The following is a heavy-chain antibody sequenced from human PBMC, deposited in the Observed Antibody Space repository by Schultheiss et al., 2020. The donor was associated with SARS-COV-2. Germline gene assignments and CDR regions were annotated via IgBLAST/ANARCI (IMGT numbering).Heavy chain of an antibody. V-gene: IGHV4-39*01. CDR1: GGSISSSGFY. D-gene: IGHD3-10*01. J-gene: IGHJ5*02. Sequence: SETLSLTCTVSGGSISSSGFYWAWIRQTPGKGLEWIGSIYYSGSTYYNPSLKSRVSISLDTPKSQFSLKLTSLTAADTAVYYCARAGGDWFDPWGQGTLVTVSS. CDR2: IYYSGST. CDR3: ARAGGDWFDP.